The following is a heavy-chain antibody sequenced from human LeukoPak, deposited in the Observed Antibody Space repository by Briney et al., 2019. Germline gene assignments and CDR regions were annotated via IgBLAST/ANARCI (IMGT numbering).Heavy chain of an antibody. D-gene: IGHD1-26*01. CDR2: ISYDGSNK. V-gene: IGHV3-30-3*01. CDR1: GFTFSSYA. J-gene: IGHJ4*02. Sequence: GGSLRLSCAASGFTFSSYAMHWVRQAPGKGLEWVAVISYDGSNKYYADSVKGRFTISRDNSKNTLYLQMNSLRAEDTAVYYCAISIVGVTTGLNYWGQGTLVTVSS. CDR3: AISIVGVTTGLNY.